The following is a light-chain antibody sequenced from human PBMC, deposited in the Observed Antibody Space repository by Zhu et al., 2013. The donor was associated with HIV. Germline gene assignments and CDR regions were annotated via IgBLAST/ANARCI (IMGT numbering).Light chain of an antibody. J-gene: IGKJ2*01. CDR1: QSISTW. CDR2: EAS. V-gene: IGKV1-5*03. Sequence: DIRMTQSPSTLSAAVGDRVTITCRASQSISTWLAWYQQKPGKVPKLLIYEASTLESGVPSRFSGSGSGTEFTLTISSLQPEDFAIYYCQQYNSYSGTFGQGTKLEI. CDR3: QQYNSYSGT.